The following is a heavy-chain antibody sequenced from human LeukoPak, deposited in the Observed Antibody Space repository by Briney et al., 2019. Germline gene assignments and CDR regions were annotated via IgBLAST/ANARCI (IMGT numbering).Heavy chain of an antibody. J-gene: IGHJ4*02. CDR1: GFTVSSNY. D-gene: IGHD6-19*01. CDR3: ARTDSSGWYGYFDY. CDR2: IYSGGST. Sequence: GGSLRLSCAASGFTVSSNYMSWVRQAPGKGLEWVSVIYSGGSTYYADSVKGRFTISRDNSKSTLYLQMNSLRAEDTAVYYCARTDSSGWYGYFDYWGQGTLVTVSS. V-gene: IGHV3-53*01.